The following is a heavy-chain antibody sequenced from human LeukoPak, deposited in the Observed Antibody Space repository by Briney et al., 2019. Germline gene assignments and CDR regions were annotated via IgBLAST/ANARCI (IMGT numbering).Heavy chain of an antibody. Sequence: GESLKISCKGSGYSFTSYWIGWVRQMPGKGLEWMGIIYPGDSDTRYSPSFQGQVTISADKSISTAYLQWSSLKASDTAMYYCAIRPLRQGSDPAFDYWGQGTLVTVSS. CDR1: GYSFTSYW. CDR3: AIRPLRQGSDPAFDY. CDR2: IYPGDSDT. D-gene: IGHD3-10*01. J-gene: IGHJ4*02. V-gene: IGHV5-51*01.